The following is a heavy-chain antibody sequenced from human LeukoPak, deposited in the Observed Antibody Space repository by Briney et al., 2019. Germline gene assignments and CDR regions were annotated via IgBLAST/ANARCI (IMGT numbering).Heavy chain of an antibody. Sequence: GGSLRLSCAASGFTFSSYAMHWVRQAPGKGLEWVAVISYDGSNKYYADSVKGRFTISRDNSKNTLYLHMNSLRAEDTAMYYCAKKRDAFDIWGQGTVVAVSS. CDR3: AKKRDAFDI. CDR2: ISYDGSNK. J-gene: IGHJ3*02. V-gene: IGHV3-30-3*01. D-gene: IGHD5-24*01. CDR1: GFTFSSYA.